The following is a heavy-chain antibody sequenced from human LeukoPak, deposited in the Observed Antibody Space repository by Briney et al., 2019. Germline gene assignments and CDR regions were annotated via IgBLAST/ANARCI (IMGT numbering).Heavy chain of an antibody. CDR3: ARENFFGGAVSGCVRCHSGGAYGLDV. V-gene: IGHV1-18*01. CDR2: IGPYNGAT. J-gene: IGHJ6*02. D-gene: IGHD2-21*01. Sequence: ASVEVSCKASGYTFTTHCNTWVRQAPAQGLVWGGWIGPYNGATSYARHLQGRVTLTADTSTNPASMDLTCLDSGDTAVYYRARENFFGGAVSGCVRCHSGGAYGLDVWGQGTTVTVSS. CDR1: GYTFTTHC.